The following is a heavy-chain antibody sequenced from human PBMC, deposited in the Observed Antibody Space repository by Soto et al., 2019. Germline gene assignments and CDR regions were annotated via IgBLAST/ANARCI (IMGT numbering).Heavy chain of an antibody. CDR1: GFTFSSYG. J-gene: IGHJ3*02. D-gene: IGHD2-15*01. V-gene: IGHV3-33*01. CDR3: ARDRYCSGGSCYSAFDI. CDR2: IWYDGSNK. Sequence: GGSLRLSCAASGFTFSSYGMHWVRQAPGKGLEWVAVIWYDGSNKYYADSVKGRFTISRDNSKNTLYLQMNSLRAEDTAVYYCARDRYCSGGSCYSAFDIWGQGTMVTVSS.